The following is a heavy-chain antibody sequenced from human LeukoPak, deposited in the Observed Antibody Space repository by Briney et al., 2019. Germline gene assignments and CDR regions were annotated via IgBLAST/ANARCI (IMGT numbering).Heavy chain of an antibody. J-gene: IGHJ6*03. Sequence: KRGASLRLSCVASGFTFSSYSMFWVRQAPGKGLEWVSAISTGSNYLYYADSVKGRFTICRDNAEKSLFLQMNSPRAEDAAVYYCGRDPEVPDYYSYMDVWGKGTTVTVSS. CDR2: ISTGSNYL. CDR1: GFTFSSYS. CDR3: GRDPEVPDYYSYMDV. V-gene: IGHV3-21*01.